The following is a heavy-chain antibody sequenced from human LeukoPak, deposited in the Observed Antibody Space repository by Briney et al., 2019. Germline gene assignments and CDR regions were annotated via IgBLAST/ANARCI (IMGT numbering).Heavy chain of an antibody. V-gene: IGHV3-48*03. CDR2: IRRSGTTT. CDR3: AELGITMIGGV. Sequence: PGGSLRLSCAASGFTFSSYEMNWVRQAPGKGLEWVSYIRRSGTTTYYADSVRGRFTISRDNAKNSLYLQMNSLRAEDTAVYYCAELGITMIGGVWGKGTTVTISS. J-gene: IGHJ6*04. CDR1: GFTFSSYE. D-gene: IGHD3-10*02.